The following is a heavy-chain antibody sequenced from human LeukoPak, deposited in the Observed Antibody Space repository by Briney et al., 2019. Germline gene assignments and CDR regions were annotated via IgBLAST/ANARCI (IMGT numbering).Heavy chain of an antibody. CDR3: ARERGIRDAFDF. J-gene: IGHJ3*01. Sequence: SVKVSCKASGGTFSSYPISWVRQAPGQGLEWMGGIIPMFDTADFAQKFQGRVTLTRDTSATTAYLEVSSLRPEDMAVYYCARERGIRDAFDFWGQGTMVTVSS. CDR2: IIPMFDTA. V-gene: IGHV1-69*05. CDR1: GGTFSSYP. D-gene: IGHD1-14*01.